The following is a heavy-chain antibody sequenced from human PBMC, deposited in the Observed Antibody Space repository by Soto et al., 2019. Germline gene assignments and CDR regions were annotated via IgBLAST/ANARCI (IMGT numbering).Heavy chain of an antibody. Sequence: VSVKLSCKASGYSFSIYGISWGRQAPGQGLEWMGWISAYNGNTNYAQKLQGRVTMTTDTSTSTAYMELRSLRSDDTAVYYCARDLEGYCSSTSCYEGAFDIWGQGTMVTVSS. D-gene: IGHD2-2*01. CDR1: GYSFSIYG. CDR2: ISAYNGNT. CDR3: ARDLEGYCSSTSCYEGAFDI. V-gene: IGHV1-18*01. J-gene: IGHJ3*02.